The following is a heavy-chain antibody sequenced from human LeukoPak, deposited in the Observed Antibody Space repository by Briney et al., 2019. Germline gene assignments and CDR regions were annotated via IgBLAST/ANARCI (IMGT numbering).Heavy chain of an antibody. D-gene: IGHD3-3*01. V-gene: IGHV4-34*01. CDR3: AGTYDFWSGMLDY. CDR2: INHSGST. J-gene: IGHJ4*02. CDR1: GGSFSGYY. Sequence: SETLSLTCAVYGGSFSGYYWSWIRQPPGKGLEWIGEINHSGSTNYNPSLKSRVTISLDTSKNQFSLKLSSVTAADTAVYYCAGTYDFWSGMLDYWGQGTLVTVSS.